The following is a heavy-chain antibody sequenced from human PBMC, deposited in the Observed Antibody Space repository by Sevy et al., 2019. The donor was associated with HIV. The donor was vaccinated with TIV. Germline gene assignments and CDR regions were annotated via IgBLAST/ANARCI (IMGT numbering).Heavy chain of an antibody. CDR2: MNPNNGDT. D-gene: IGHD2-21*02. CDR1: GYTFTSYY. CDR3: ARVGHFSGNSEGFDF. Sequence: ASVKVSCQTSGYTFTSYYINWVRQTSGQGLEWMGWMNPNNGDTGSAQKFQGRFTMTRTTSISTAYMELRSLGSEDMGVYYWARVGHFSGNSEGFDFWGQGTLVTVSS. V-gene: IGHV1-8*01. J-gene: IGHJ4*02.